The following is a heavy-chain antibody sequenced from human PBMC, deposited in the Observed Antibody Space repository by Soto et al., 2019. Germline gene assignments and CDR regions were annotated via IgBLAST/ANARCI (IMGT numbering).Heavy chain of an antibody. CDR3: ARETLTTVTTRSWFDP. V-gene: IGHV1-69*06. CDR1: GGTFSSYA. J-gene: IGHJ5*02. Sequence: QVQLVQSGAEVKKPGSSVKVSCKASGGTFSSYAISWVRQAPGHGLEWMGGIIPILGTANYEQKFQGRVTITADKSTSTAYMELSSLRSEDTAVYYCARETLTTVTTRSWFDPWGQGTLVTVSS. CDR2: IIPILGTA. D-gene: IGHD4-4*01.